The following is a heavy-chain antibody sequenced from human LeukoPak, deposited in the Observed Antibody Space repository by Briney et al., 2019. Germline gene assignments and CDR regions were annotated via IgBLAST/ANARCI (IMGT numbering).Heavy chain of an antibody. CDR2: INTGNGNT. J-gene: IGHJ4*02. D-gene: IGHD5-12*01. CDR3: ARDFLGGYDYEGY. CDR1: GYTFTTYA. Sequence: ASVKVSCKASGYTFTTYAMHWVRQAPGQRLEWMGWINTGNGNTKYSQKFQGRVTISRDTSASTAYMELSSLRSEDTAVYYCARDFLGGYDYEGYWGRGTLVTVSS. V-gene: IGHV1-3*04.